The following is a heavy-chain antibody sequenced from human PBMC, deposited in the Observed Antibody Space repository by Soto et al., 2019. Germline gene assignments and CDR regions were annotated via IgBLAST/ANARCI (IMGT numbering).Heavy chain of an antibody. D-gene: IGHD6-19*01. CDR2: TSRTGTTK. CDR3: AGPLRDTIGWSH. Sequence: HPGGSLRLSCAASGFTFSSYEMNWVRQAPGKGLEWVSYTSRTGTTKYYADSVKGRFTISRDNAYNSLSLQMSGLRAEDSAVYYCAGPLRDTIGWSHWGQGTLVTVSS. J-gene: IGHJ4*02. V-gene: IGHV3-48*03. CDR1: GFTFSSYE.